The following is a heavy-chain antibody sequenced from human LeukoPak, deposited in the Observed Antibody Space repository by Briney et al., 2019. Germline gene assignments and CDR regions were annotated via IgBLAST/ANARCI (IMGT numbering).Heavy chain of an antibody. CDR3: ARTSSGWTYFDY. CDR1: GYTFTGYY. CDR2: INPNSGVT. V-gene: IGHV1-2*02. J-gene: IGHJ4*02. D-gene: IGHD6-19*01. Sequence: ASVKVSCKASGYTFTGYYMHWVRQAPGQGLEWMGWINPNSGVTNYAQKFQGRATMTRETSIRTAYMELSRLRSDDTAVYYCARTSSGWTYFDYWGQGTLVTVSS.